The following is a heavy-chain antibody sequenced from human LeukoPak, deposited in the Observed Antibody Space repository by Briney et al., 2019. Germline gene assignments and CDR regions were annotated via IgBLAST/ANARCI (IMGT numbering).Heavy chain of an antibody. Sequence: ASVKVSFKASGYAFTGYYMHWVRQAPGQGLEWMGWINPNSGGTNYAQKFQGRVTMTRDTSISTAYMELSRLRSDDTAVYYCARYYGDYRDLDYWGQGTLVTVSS. D-gene: IGHD4-17*01. CDR1: GYAFTGYY. CDR3: ARYYGDYRDLDY. J-gene: IGHJ4*02. CDR2: INPNSGGT. V-gene: IGHV1-2*02.